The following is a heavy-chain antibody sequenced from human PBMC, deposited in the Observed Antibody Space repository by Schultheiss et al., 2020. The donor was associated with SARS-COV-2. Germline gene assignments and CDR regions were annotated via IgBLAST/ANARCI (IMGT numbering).Heavy chain of an antibody. D-gene: IGHD7-27*01. V-gene: IGHV4-34*01. CDR2: INHSGST. Sequence: SETLSLTCTVSGGSISNYYWSWIRQPPGKGLEWIGEINHSGSTNYNPSLKSRVTISVDTSKNQFSLKLSSVTAADTAVHYCARTGEVLYGMDVWGQGTTVTVSS. CDR3: ARTGEVLYGMDV. CDR1: GGSISNYY. J-gene: IGHJ6*02.